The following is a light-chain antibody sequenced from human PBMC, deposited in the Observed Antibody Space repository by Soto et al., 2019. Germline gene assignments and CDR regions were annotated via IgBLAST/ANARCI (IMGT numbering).Light chain of an antibody. CDR3: MQATQFPFT. CDR1: QSLLHNNGNNY. Sequence: EIVLTQTPPSSPVTLGQPASISCRSSQSLLHNNGNNYLSWLQQRPGQPPTPLIYEVSNRFSGVPDRFSGSGAGTDFTLIISRVDAEDVGVYYCMQATQFPFTFGPGTKVDIK. CDR2: EVS. J-gene: IGKJ3*01. V-gene: IGKV2-24*01.